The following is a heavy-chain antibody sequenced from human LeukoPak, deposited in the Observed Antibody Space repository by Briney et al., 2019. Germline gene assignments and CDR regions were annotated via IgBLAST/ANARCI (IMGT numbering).Heavy chain of an antibody. CDR3: ARAPKINNWFDP. D-gene: IGHD3-16*01. Sequence: ASVKVSCKASGYTFTSYYMHWVRQAPGQGLEWMGIINPSGGSTGYAQKFQGRVTRTRDTSTSTVYMELSSLRSEDTAVYYCARAPKINNWFDPWGQGTLVTVSS. CDR1: GYTFTSYY. V-gene: IGHV1-46*01. CDR2: INPSGGST. J-gene: IGHJ5*02.